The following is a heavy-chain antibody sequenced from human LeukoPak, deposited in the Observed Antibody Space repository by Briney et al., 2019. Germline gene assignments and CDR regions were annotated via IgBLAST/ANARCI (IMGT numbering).Heavy chain of an antibody. D-gene: IGHD3-10*01. J-gene: IGHJ4*02. CDR3: ARDRSGSYWGY. V-gene: IGHV4-31*02. Sequence: SWVRQAPGKGLEWIGYIYYSGSTYYNPSLKSRVTISVDTSQNQFSLKLSSVTAADTAVYYCARDRSGSYWGYWGQGTLVTVSS. CDR2: IYYSGST.